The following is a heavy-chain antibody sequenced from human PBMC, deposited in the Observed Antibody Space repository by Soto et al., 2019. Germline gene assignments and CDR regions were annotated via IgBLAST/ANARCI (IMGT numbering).Heavy chain of an antibody. D-gene: IGHD3-22*01. CDR3: AKPSSGHEAFDY. Sequence: QVQLVESGGGVVQPGRSLRLSCAASGFTFSSYGMHWVRQAPGKGLEWVAVISYDGSNKYYADSVKGRFTISRDNSKNPLYLQMNSLRAEDTAVYYCAKPSSGHEAFDYWGQGTLVTVSS. CDR2: ISYDGSNK. V-gene: IGHV3-30*18. J-gene: IGHJ4*02. CDR1: GFTFSSYG.